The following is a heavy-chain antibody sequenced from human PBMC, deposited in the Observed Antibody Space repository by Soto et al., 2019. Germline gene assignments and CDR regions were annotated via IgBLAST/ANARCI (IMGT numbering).Heavy chain of an antibody. CDR1: GGSISSSSYY. D-gene: IGHD3-3*01. J-gene: IGHJ6*02. Sequence: QLQLQESGPGLVKPSETLSLTCTVSGGSISSSSYYWGWIRQPPGKGLEWIGSIYYSGSTYYNPSLKSRVTISVDTSKNQFSLKLSSVTAADTAVYYCASETGSGSLGYYYYGMDVWGQGTTVTVSS. CDR3: ASETGSGSLGYYYYGMDV. CDR2: IYYSGST. V-gene: IGHV4-39*01.